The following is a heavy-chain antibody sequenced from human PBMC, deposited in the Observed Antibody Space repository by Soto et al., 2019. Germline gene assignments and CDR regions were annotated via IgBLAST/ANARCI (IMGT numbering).Heavy chain of an antibody. V-gene: IGHV1-69*04. J-gene: IGHJ2*01. D-gene: IGHD1-20*01. Sequence: ASVKVSCKASGGTFSSYAISWVRQAPGQGLEWMGRIIPILGIANYAQKFQGRVTITADKSTSTAYMELSSLRSEDTAVYYCARITDFYWYFDLWGRGTLVTVSS. CDR1: GGTFSSYA. CDR2: IIPILGIA. CDR3: ARITDFYWYFDL.